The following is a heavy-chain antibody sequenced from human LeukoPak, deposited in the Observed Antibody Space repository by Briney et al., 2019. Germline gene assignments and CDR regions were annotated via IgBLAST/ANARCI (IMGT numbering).Heavy chain of an antibody. CDR3: AADPPHYYGSSYGMDV. D-gene: IGHD3-10*01. V-gene: IGHV1-58*01. Sequence: SVKVSCKASGFTVTSAAVQWVRQARGQRLEWIGWIVVGSGNTNYAQKFQERVTITRDMSTSTAYMELSSLRSEDTAVYYCAADPPHYYGSSYGMDVWGQWTTVTVSS. J-gene: IGHJ6*02. CDR1: GFTVTSAA. CDR2: IVVGSGNT.